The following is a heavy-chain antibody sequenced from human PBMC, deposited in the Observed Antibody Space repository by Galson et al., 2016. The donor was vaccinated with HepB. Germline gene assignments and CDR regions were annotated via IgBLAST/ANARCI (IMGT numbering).Heavy chain of an antibody. CDR3: AGQGLGRAGERDIH. D-gene: IGHD4-17*01. CDR2: IYASGST. Sequence: LSLTCSVSGVSMNNYYWSWIRQAAGGGLEWIGRIYASGSTNYNPSLKSRVTISVDTSKNQFSLSLSSMAAADTAVYYCAGQGLGRAGERDIHWGQGTLVIVSS. J-gene: IGHJ4*02. V-gene: IGHV4-4*07. CDR1: GVSMNNYY.